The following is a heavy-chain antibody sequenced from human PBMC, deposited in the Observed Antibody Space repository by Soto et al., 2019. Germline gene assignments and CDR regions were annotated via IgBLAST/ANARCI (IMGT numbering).Heavy chain of an antibody. CDR1: GASITKYY. CDR2: SYYGGTS. J-gene: IGHJ4*02. Sequence: QVQLHQSGPGLVKPSETLSLTCSVSGASITKYYWTWIRQSPGKGLEWIGYSYYGGTSNYNSSLKGRVTVSVDMSTNQFSLALNSVTAADTAVYYCAMYYGHGQDYWGQGTLVTVSS. V-gene: IGHV4-59*01. CDR3: AMYYGHGQDY. D-gene: IGHD3-10*01.